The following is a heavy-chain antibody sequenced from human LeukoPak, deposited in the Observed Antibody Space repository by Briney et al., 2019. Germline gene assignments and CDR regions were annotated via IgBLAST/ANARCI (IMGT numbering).Heavy chain of an antibody. CDR3: ARDRKDKNYYDSSGYYIY. V-gene: IGHV3-7*01. Sequence: GGSLRLSCAASGFTFSNFWMSWVRQAPGKGLEWVANIKQDGSEKYYVDSVKGRFTISRDNAKNSLYLQMNSLRAEDTAVYYCARDRKDKNYYDSSGYYIYWGQGTLVTVSS. CDR2: IKQDGSEK. D-gene: IGHD3-22*01. J-gene: IGHJ4*02. CDR1: GFTFSNFW.